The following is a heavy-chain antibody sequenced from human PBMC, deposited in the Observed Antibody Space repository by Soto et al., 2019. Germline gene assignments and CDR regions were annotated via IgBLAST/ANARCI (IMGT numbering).Heavy chain of an antibody. V-gene: IGHV3-23*01. CDR1: GFTFSNYA. CDR3: AKDNCISTSCYRLYNWFDP. J-gene: IGHJ5*02. CDR2: ISSSGGRT. D-gene: IGHD2-2*01. Sequence: GGSLRLSCAASGFTFSNYAMSWVRQAPGKGLEWVSGISSSGGRTYYADSVKGRFTISRDNSKNALFLQMNNLRAEDTAVYYCAKDNCISTSCYRLYNWFDPWGQGTLVTVSS.